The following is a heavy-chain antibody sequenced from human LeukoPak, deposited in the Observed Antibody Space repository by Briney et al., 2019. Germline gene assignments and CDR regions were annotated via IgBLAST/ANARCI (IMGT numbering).Heavy chain of an antibody. Sequence: SETLSLTCTVSGGSISSYYWSWIRQPPGKGLEWIGYINYSGSTNYNPSLKSRVTVSVDTSKNQFSLKLSSVTAADTAVYYCARHPSGRFAFDIWGQGTMVTVSS. CDR2: INYSGST. V-gene: IGHV4-59*08. D-gene: IGHD3-3*01. CDR3: ARHPSGRFAFDI. CDR1: GGSISSYY. J-gene: IGHJ3*02.